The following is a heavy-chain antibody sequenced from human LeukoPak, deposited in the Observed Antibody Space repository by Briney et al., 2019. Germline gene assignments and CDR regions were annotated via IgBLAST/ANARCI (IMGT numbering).Heavy chain of an antibody. D-gene: IGHD6-13*01. Sequence: SVKVSCKASGGTFSSYAISWVRQAPGQGLEWMGRIIPILGIANYAQKFQGRVTITADKSTSTAYMELSSLRSEDTAVYYCARVGIARDLDYWGQGTLVTVSS. J-gene: IGHJ4*02. CDR2: IIPILGIA. CDR1: GGTFSSYA. V-gene: IGHV1-69*04. CDR3: ARVGIARDLDY.